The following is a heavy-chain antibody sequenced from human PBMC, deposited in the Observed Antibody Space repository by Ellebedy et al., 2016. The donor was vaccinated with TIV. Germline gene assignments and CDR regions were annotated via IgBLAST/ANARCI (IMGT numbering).Heavy chain of an antibody. Sequence: GESLKISXAASGFTFKSFAMTWVRQAPGKGLEWVSTITGSADRTYYADSAKGRFTISRDNSKNSLYLHMNGLRVEDTALYYCAKDNEYSSSWYSPIDTFDVWGQGTMVTVPS. CDR1: GFTFKSFA. CDR3: AKDNEYSSSWYSPIDTFDV. D-gene: IGHD6-13*01. J-gene: IGHJ3*01. V-gene: IGHV3-23*01. CDR2: ITGSADRT.